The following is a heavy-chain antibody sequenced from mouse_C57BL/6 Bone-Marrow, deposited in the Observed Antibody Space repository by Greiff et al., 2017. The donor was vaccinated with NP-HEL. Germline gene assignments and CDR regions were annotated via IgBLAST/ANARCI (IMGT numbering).Heavy chain of an antibody. CDR1: GFSLTSYA. D-gene: IGHD2-1*01. Sequence: VQLQQSGPGLVAPSQSLSITCTVSGFSLTSYAISWVRQPPGKGLEWLGVIWTGGGTNYNSALKSRLSISKDNSKSQVFLKMNSLQTDDTARYYCARIYYGNYFYYFDYWGQGTTLTVSS. J-gene: IGHJ2*01. CDR3: ARIYYGNYFYYFDY. V-gene: IGHV2-9-1*01. CDR2: IWTGGGT.